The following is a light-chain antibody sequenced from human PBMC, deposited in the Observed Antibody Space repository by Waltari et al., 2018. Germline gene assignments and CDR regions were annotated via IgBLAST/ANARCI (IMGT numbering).Light chain of an antibody. CDR2: GAS. CDR1: QSVSSSY. J-gene: IGKJ4*01. Sequence: EIVLTQSPGTLSLSPGERATLSCRASQSVSSSYLAWYQQKPGQAPRLLIYGASSRATRIPDRFSGSVSGTDFTLTISRLEPEDFAVYYCQQYGSSPPLTFGGGTKVEIK. CDR3: QQYGSSPPLT. V-gene: IGKV3-20*01.